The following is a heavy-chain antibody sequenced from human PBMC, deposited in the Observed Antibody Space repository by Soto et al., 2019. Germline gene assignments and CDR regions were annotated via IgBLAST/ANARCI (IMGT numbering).Heavy chain of an antibody. Sequence: PGGSLRLSCAASGFTFSDCYMNWIRQAPGKGLEWLSYISSSGSYINYADSVKGRFTISRDNAKNSLYLQMNSLRAEDTAVYYCASGWYRAFDIWGQGTMVTVSS. D-gene: IGHD6-19*01. CDR2: ISSSGSYI. CDR3: ASGWYRAFDI. J-gene: IGHJ3*02. CDR1: GFTFSDCY. V-gene: IGHV3-11*06.